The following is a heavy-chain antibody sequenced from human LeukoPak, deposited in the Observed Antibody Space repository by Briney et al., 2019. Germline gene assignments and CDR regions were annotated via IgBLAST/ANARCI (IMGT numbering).Heavy chain of an antibody. CDR1: GYTFTGYY. J-gene: IGHJ6*03. D-gene: IGHD3-22*01. Sequence: ASVKVSCKASGYTFTGYYIHWVRQAPGQGLEWMGWINPKNGGTIYAPKFQGRVTMTRDTSISTAYMEVSRLRSEDTAVYFCARVFHPYYYDSRGYKVVSDYYYYYMDVWGKGTTVTVSS. CDR2: INPKNGGT. V-gene: IGHV1-2*02. CDR3: ARVFHPYYYDSRGYKVVSDYYYYYMDV.